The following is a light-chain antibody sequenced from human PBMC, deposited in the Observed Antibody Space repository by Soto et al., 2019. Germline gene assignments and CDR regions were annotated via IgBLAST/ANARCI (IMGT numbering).Light chain of an antibody. V-gene: IGLV4-69*01. CDR3: QTWGTGPWV. J-gene: IGLJ3*02. CDR2: VNSDGSH. CDR1: SGHSSYA. Sequence: QLVLTQSPSASASLGASVKLTCNLSSGHSSYAIAWHQQQPEKGPRYLMKVNSDGSHSKGDGIPDRFSGSSSGAERYLTISSLQSEDEADYYCQTWGTGPWVFGGGTKLTVL.